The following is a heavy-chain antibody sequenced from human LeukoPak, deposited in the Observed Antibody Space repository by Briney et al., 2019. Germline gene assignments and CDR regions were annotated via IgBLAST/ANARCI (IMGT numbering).Heavy chain of an antibody. CDR3: ARGQLRYFTYGMDV. D-gene: IGHD3-9*01. Sequence: ASVKVSCKASGYTFTSYYMHWVRQAPGQGLEWMGWINPNSGGTNYAQKFQGRVTMTRDTSISTAYMELSRLRSDDTAVYYCARGQLRYFTYGMDVWGQGTTVTVSS. CDR2: INPNSGGT. V-gene: IGHV1-2*02. J-gene: IGHJ6*02. CDR1: GYTFTSYY.